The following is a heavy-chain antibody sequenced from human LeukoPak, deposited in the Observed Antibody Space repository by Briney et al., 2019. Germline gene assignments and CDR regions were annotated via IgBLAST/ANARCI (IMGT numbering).Heavy chain of an antibody. V-gene: IGHV1-69*05. CDR2: IIPIFGTA. J-gene: IGHJ5*02. CDR3: ARDLPNLEKHGRTLPTNWFDH. CDR1: GGTFSSYA. D-gene: IGHD1-1*01. Sequence: SVKVSCKACGGTFSSYAISWVRQAPGQGLEWMGGIIPIFGTANYAQKFQGRVTITTDESTSTAYMELSSLRSEDTAVYYCARDLPNLEKHGRTLPTNWFDHWGQGTLVTVSS.